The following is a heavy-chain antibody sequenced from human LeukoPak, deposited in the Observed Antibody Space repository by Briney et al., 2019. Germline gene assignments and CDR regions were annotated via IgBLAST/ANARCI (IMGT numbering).Heavy chain of an antibody. CDR1: GLPFSNAW. CDR3: TTNDAFDI. Sequence: GGSLRLSCAPSGLPFSNAWMNWARQAPGKGLEWVGRIKNKIASGTTDYAAPVKGRFTISRDDSKNTLFLQMNSLKTEDTAMYYCTTNDAFDIWGQGTMVTVSS. J-gene: IGHJ3*02. CDR2: IKNKIASGTT. V-gene: IGHV3-15*01.